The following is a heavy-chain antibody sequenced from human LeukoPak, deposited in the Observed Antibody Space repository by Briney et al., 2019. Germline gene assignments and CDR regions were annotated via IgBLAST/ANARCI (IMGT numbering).Heavy chain of an antibody. J-gene: IGHJ6*03. Sequence: ASETLSLTCTVSGGSISGYYWSWIRQLAGKGLEWIGRIYTSGSTNYNPSLKSRVTMSVDTTKNQVSLKLTSVTAADTAVYYCARGIYCSGTTCYYYYYYMDVWGKGTTVTVSS. CDR2: IYTSGST. CDR1: GGSISGYY. D-gene: IGHD2-2*01. V-gene: IGHV4-4*07. CDR3: ARGIYCSGTTCYYYYYYMDV.